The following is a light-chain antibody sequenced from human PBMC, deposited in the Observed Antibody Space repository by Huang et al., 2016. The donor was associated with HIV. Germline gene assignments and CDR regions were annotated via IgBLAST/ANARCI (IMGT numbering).Light chain of an antibody. CDR2: AAS. CDR1: RDISTF. J-gene: IGKJ1*01. V-gene: IGKV1-27*01. Sequence: MTQSPPSLSASIGDRVTLTCRASRDISTFLAWYQQNPGKPPRLLIYAASILPSGVPSRFSGGGSGTNFTLTVSSLQPEDVANYYCQKYDSAPRTFGQGTKLEL. CDR3: QKYDSAPRT.